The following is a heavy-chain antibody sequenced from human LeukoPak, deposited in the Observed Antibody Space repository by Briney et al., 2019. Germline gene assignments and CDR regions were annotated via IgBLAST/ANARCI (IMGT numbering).Heavy chain of an antibody. CDR3: ARASRDGYSYGLVDY. CDR2: IYYSGST. CDR1: GGSISSYY. V-gene: IGHV4-59*01. D-gene: IGHD5-18*01. Sequence: SETLSLTCTVSGGSISSYYWIWIRQPPGKGLEWIGYIYYSGSTNYNPSLKSRVTISVDTSKNQFSLKLSSVTAADTAVYYCARASRDGYSYGLVDYWGQGTLVTVSS. J-gene: IGHJ4*02.